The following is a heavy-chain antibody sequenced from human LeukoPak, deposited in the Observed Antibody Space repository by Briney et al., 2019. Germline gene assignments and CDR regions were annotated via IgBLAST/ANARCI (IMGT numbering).Heavy chain of an antibody. CDR3: ARIALEYCSSTSCYAGAFDI. CDR2: IYPGDSDT. Sequence: PGESLKISCKGSGYSFTSYWIGWVRQMPGKGLEWMGIIYPGDSDTRYSPSFQGQVTISADKSISTAYLQWSSLKASDTAMYYCARIALEYCSSTSCYAGAFDIWGQGTMVTVSS. J-gene: IGHJ3*02. CDR1: GYSFTSYW. V-gene: IGHV5-51*01. D-gene: IGHD2-2*01.